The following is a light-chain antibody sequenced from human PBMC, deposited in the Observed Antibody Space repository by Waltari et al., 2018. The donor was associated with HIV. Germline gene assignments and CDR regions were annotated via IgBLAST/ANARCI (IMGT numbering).Light chain of an antibody. CDR1: NIGTKS. CDR3: QVWDDSDHWV. V-gene: IGLV3-21*04. Sequence: SSVLTQPPSVSVVPGRTATIICAGQNIGTKSVHWYQQRPAQAPLLIMYDINNRPSAIPERCSGGSSGNTAARAISSVQAGDEADYYCQVWDDSDHWVFGGGTKLTVL. J-gene: IGLJ2*01. CDR2: DIN.